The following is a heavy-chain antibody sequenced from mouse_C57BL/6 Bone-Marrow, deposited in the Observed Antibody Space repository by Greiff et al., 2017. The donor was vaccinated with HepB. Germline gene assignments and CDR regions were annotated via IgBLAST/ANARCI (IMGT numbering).Heavy chain of an antibody. CDR2: INPNNGGT. V-gene: IGHV1-18*01. D-gene: IGHD1-1*01. CDR1: GYTFTDYN. J-gene: IGHJ4*01. CDR3: ARPYYGSSYVGAMDY. Sequence: EVQLQQSGPELVKPGASVKIPCKASGYTFTDYNMDWVKQSHGKSLEWIGDINPNNGGTIYNQKFKGKATLTVAKSSSTAYMELRSLTSADTAVYYGARPYYGSSYVGAMDYWGQGTSVTVAS.